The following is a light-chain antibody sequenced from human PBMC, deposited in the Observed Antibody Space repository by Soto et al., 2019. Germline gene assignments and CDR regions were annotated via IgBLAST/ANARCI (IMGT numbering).Light chain of an antibody. CDR1: SSDVGGYNY. CDR2: EVT. CDR3: NSYTTSSPLV. Sequence: QSALTQPASVSGSPGQSITISCTGTSSDVGGYNYVSWYQQHPGKAPKLMIYEVTNRPSGISDRFSASKSGNTASLTISGLQAEDEADYYCNSYTTSSPLVFGGGTKLPVL. J-gene: IGLJ2*01. V-gene: IGLV2-14*01.